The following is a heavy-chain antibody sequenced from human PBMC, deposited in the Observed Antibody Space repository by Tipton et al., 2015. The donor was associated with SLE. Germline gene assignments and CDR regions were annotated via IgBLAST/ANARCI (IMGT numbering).Heavy chain of an antibody. D-gene: IGHD3-22*01. CDR2: IYYSGST. Sequence: VSGGSISSYYWSWIRQPPGKGLEWIGYIYYSGSTNYSPSLKSRVTISVDTSKNQFSLKLSSVTAADTAVYYCARGSGGSGYYYSFPDYWGQGTLVTVSS. J-gene: IGHJ4*02. CDR1: GGSISSYY. CDR3: ARGSGGSGYYYSFPDY. V-gene: IGHV4-59*01.